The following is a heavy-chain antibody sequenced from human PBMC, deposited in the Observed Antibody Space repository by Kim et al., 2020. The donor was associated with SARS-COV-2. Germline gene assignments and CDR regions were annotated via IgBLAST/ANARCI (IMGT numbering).Heavy chain of an antibody. CDR3: AKGNFVVLAVAYDAFDI. D-gene: IGHD6-19*01. CDR2: ISYDGSNK. V-gene: IGHV3-30*18. CDR1: GFTFSSYG. Sequence: GGSLRLSCAASGFTFSSYGMHWVRQAPGKGLEWVAVISYDGSNKYYADSVKGRFTISRDNSKNTLYLQMNSLRAEDTAVYYCAKGNFVVLAVAYDAFDIWGQGTMVTVSS. J-gene: IGHJ3*02.